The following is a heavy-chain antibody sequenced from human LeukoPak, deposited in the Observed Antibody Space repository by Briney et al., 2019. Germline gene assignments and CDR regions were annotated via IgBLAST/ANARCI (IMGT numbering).Heavy chain of an antibody. CDR1: GGSFSGYY. J-gene: IGHJ6*03. D-gene: IGHD3-3*01. V-gene: IGHV4-34*01. CDR2: INHSGST. CDR3: ARGFGVAIYYYYMDV. Sequence: SETLSLTCAVYGGSFSGYYWSWIRQPPGKGLEWIGEINHSGSTNYYPSLKSRVTISVDTSKNQFSLKLSSVTAADTAVYYCARGFGVAIYYYYMDVWGKGTTVTVSS.